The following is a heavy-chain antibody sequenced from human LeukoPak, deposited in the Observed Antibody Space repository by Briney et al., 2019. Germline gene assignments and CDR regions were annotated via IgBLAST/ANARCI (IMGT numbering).Heavy chain of an antibody. J-gene: IGHJ4*02. D-gene: IGHD5-12*01. Sequence: SETLSLTCTVSGGYISSYYWSWVRQPPGKGLEWIGEIYHSGSTNYNPSLKSRVTISVDKSKNQFSLKLSSVTAADTAVYYCASMDIVARDYWGQGTLVTVSS. CDR1: GGYISSYY. CDR2: IYHSGST. V-gene: IGHV4-59*12. CDR3: ASMDIVARDY.